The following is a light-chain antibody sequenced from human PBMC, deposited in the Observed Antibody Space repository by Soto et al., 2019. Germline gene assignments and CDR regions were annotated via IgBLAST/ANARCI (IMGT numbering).Light chain of an antibody. J-gene: IGKJ5*01. CDR3: HQYNNRPTST. Sequence: DRVLTQCPDTLSASPGERGSLSCRASQSVNQNLAWYQQKPGQAHRLLIFDKSSRAHGVPARFSGSGTGTDLTLTINSLQSEAFGVYYGHQYNNRPTSTFGPGTRLEIK. CDR2: DKS. CDR1: QSVNQN. V-gene: IGKV3-15*01.